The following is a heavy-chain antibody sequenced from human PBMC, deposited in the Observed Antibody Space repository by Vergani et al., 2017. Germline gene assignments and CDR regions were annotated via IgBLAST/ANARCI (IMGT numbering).Heavy chain of an antibody. CDR2: IYTSGST. CDR1: GGSISSGSYY. V-gene: IGHV4-61*02. D-gene: IGHD1-26*01. CDR3: ARDGWELLASWFDP. J-gene: IGHJ5*02. Sequence: QVQLQESGPGLVKPSQTLSLTCTVSGGSISSGSYYWSWIRQPAGKGLEWIGRIYTSGSTNYNPSLKSRVTISVDTSKNQFSLKRSSVTAADTAVYYCARDGWELLASWFDPWGQGTLVTVSS.